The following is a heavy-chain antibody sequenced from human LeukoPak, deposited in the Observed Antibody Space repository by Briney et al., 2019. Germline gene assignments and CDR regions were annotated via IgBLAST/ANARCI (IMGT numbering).Heavy chain of an antibody. CDR2: MNPNSGNT. Sequence: ASVKVSCKASGYTLTSYDINWVRQATGQGLEWMGWMNPNSGNTGYAQKFQGRVTMTRNTSISTAYMELSSLRSEDTAVYYCARAFRLRRRFDPWGQGTLVTVSS. V-gene: IGHV1-8*01. J-gene: IGHJ5*02. CDR1: GYTLTSYD. CDR3: ARAFRLRRRFDP. D-gene: IGHD4-17*01.